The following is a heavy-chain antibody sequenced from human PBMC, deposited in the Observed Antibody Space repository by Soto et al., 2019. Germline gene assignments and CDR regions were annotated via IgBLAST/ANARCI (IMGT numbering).Heavy chain of an antibody. V-gene: IGHV3-7*03. CDR2: IKQDGSEK. D-gene: IGHD6-13*01. Sequence: GSLRLSCTASGFTFRIYWMSWVRQAPGKGLEWVANIKQDGSEKYYVDSVKGRFTISRDNAKNSLYLQMNSLRAEDTAVYYCAREGTYSSSRPSRYGMDGRGQGTTVTV. CDR3: AREGTYSSSRPSRYGMDG. J-gene: IGHJ6*02. CDR1: GFTFRIYW.